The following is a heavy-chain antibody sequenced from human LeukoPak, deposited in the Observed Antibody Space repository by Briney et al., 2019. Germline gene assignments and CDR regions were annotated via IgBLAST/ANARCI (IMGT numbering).Heavy chain of an antibody. CDR3: AKDLDYLDYFDY. CDR1: GFTFSSYA. Sequence: GGSLRLSCAASGFTFSSYAMSWVRQAPGKGLEWVSAISGSGGRTYYADSVKGRFTISRDNSKNTLYLQMNSLRAEDTAVYYCAKDLDYLDYFDYWGQGTLVTVSS. V-gene: IGHV3-23*01. D-gene: IGHD2/OR15-2a*01. J-gene: IGHJ4*02. CDR2: ISGSGGRT.